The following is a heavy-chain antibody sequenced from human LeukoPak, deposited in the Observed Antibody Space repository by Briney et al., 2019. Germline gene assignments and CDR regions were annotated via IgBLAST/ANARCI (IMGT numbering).Heavy chain of an antibody. CDR2: ISSSGSTI. Sequence: PGGSLRLSCAASGFTFSDYYMSWIRQAPGKGLEWVSYISSSGSTIYYADSVKGRFTISRDNSKNTLDLQMNSLRAEDTAVYYCAKDLRVAVGRGYFDYWGQGTLVTVSS. CDR3: AKDLRVAVGRGYFDY. CDR1: GFTFSDYY. V-gene: IGHV3-11*01. D-gene: IGHD6-19*01. J-gene: IGHJ4*02.